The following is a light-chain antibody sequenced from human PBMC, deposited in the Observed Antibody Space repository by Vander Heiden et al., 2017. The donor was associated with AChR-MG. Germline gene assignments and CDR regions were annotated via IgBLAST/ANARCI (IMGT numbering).Light chain of an antibody. J-gene: IGKJ1*01. V-gene: IGKV3-15*01. CDR2: GST. CDR3: QQYYSWPRT. Sequence: IVMTQSPYTLSVSPGVTVTPFCRASLSVSTSLAWYQQKPGQAPRLLFYGSTTRATGIPDRFSGSGSGREFTLTIISLQSEDFAVYYCQQYYSWPRTFGQGTKVEIK. CDR1: LSVSTS.